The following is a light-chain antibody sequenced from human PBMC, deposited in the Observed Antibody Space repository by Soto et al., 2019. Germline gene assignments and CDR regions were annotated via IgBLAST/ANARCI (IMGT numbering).Light chain of an antibody. CDR1: SSDVGGYKY. CDR3: SSYTPSRTLVI. J-gene: IGLJ2*01. CDR2: DVS. Sequence: QSALTQPASVSGSPGQSITISCTGTSSDVGGYKYVSWYQQHPGKAPKVMIYDVSNRPSGVSNRFSGSKSDNTASLTISGLQAEDEADYYCSSYTPSRTLVIFGGGTKLTVL. V-gene: IGLV2-14*03.